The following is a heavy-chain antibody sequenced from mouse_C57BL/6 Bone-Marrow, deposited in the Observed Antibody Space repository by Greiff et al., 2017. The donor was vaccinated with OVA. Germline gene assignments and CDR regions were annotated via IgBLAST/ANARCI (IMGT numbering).Heavy chain of an antibody. D-gene: IGHD2-4*01. CDR3: TTYDYDGAMDY. CDR2: IDPETGGT. CDR1: GYTFTDYE. V-gene: IGHV1-15*01. Sequence: VQVVESGAELVRPGASVTLSCKASGYTFTDYEMHWVKQTPVHGLEWIGAIDPETGGTAYNQKFKGKAILTADKSSSTAYMELRSLTSEDSAVYYCTTYDYDGAMDYWGQGTSVTVSS. J-gene: IGHJ4*01.